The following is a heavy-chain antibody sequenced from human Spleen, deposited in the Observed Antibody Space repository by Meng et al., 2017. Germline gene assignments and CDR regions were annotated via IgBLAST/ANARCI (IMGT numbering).Heavy chain of an antibody. Sequence: QGKLQQGGEGLLKPSGTLSLTCAVYGGSFSGYYWSWIRQPPGKGLEWIGEINHSGSTNYNPSLESRATISVDTSQNNLSLKLSSVTAADTAVYYCAKVAGIGARSWFDPWGQGILVTVSS. CDR3: AKVAGIGARSWFDP. J-gene: IGHJ5*02. CDR2: INHSGST. D-gene: IGHD6-6*01. V-gene: IGHV4-34*01. CDR1: GGSFSGYY.